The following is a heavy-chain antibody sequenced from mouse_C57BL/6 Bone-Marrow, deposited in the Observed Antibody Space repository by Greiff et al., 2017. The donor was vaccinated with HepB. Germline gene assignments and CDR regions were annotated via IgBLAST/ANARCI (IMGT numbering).Heavy chain of an antibody. D-gene: IGHD2-4*01. CDR2: ISVGGSYT. CDR1: GFTFSSYA. V-gene: IGHV5-4*01. Sequence: EVQLMESGGGLVKPGESLKLSCAASGFTFSSYAMSWVRQTPEKRLEWVATISVGGSYTYYPDNVKGRFTISRDNAKNNLYLQMSHLKSEDTAVYYCARGNYDDERFAYWGQGTLVTVSA. CDR3: ARGNYDDERFAY. J-gene: IGHJ3*01.